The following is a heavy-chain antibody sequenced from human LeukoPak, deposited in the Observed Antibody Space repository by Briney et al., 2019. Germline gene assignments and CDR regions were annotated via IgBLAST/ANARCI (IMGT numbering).Heavy chain of an antibody. CDR2: IYYSGST. CDR3: ARHLRRAAAGTLYYYGMDV. D-gene: IGHD6-13*01. Sequence: SETLSLTCTVSGGSISSYYWSWIRQPPGKGLEWIGYIYYSGSTNYNPSLKSRVTISVDTSKNQFSLKLSSVTAADTGVYYCARHLRRAAAGTLYYYGMDVWGQGTTVTVSS. CDR1: GGSISSYY. J-gene: IGHJ6*02. V-gene: IGHV4-59*08.